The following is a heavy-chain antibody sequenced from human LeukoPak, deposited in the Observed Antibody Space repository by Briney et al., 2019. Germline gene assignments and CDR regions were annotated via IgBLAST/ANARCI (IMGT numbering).Heavy chain of an antibody. V-gene: IGHV5-51*01. J-gene: IGHJ4*02. CDR1: GSRFTSYW. Sequence: GGSLNISCKGSGSRFTSYWIGWVRQLPGKGLEWMGIIYPGDSATRYSPSFQGQVNLSAHKTISTAYLQWSSLKASDTAMYYCARLQASGVDYWGQGTLVTVSS. CDR2: IYPGDSAT. D-gene: IGHD1-1*01. CDR3: ARLQASGVDY.